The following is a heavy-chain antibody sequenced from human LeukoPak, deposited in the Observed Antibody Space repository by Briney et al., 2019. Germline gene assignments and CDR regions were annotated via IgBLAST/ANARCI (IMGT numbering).Heavy chain of an antibody. CDR2: IYYSGST. J-gene: IGHJ6*03. V-gene: IGHV4-39*01. CDR1: GGSISSSGYY. D-gene: IGHD6-19*01. CDR3: ARHVDSSGWRGLYYYYYMDV. Sequence: SETLSLTCTVSGGSISSSGYYWGWIRQPPGKGLEWIGSIYYSGSTYYNPSLKSRVTISVDTSKNQFSLKLSSVTAADTAVYYCARHVDSSGWRGLYYYYYMDVWGKGTTVTVSS.